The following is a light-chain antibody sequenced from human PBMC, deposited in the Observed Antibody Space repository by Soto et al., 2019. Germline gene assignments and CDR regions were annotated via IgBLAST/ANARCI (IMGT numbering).Light chain of an antibody. Sequence: QSALTQPPSVSGSPGQSVTISCTVTSSDVGDYEHVSWYQQAPGTAPKLIIFDVTNRPSGVPDRFSGSKSGNTPSLTIFGLQAEDEADYYCLLYDGGVYVFGAGTKVTVL. CDR3: LLYDGGVYV. CDR2: DVT. CDR1: SSDVGDYEH. J-gene: IGLJ1*01. V-gene: IGLV2-18*01.